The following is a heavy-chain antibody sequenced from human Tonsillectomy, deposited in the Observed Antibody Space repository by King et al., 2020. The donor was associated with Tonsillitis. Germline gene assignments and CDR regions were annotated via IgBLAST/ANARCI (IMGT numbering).Heavy chain of an antibody. D-gene: IGHD3-3*01. CDR2: INPNTGGT. CDR3: ARDPRNSDFGTIYQSYFDY. J-gene: IGHJ4*02. Sequence: QLVQSGAEVKKPGASVKVSCKASGYTFTGSYIHWVRQAPGQGLEWMGWINPNTGGTNYAQKFQGRVTMTRDTSITTAYMELSRLRSNDTAVYYCARDPRNSDFGTIYQSYFDYWGQGTLVTVSS. V-gene: IGHV1-2*02. CDR1: GYTFTGSY.